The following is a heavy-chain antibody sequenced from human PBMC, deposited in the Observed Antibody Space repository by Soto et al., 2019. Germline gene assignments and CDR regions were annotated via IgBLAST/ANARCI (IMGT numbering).Heavy chain of an antibody. Sequence: LSLTCAVYGGSLSGYFWSWVRQPPGKGLEWIGEINHSGSTNYNPSLKSRVTISADTSKHQFSLKLSSVTAADTAVYYCARGGGYCTNGVCYGRNWFDPWGQGTLVTVSS. CDR3: ARGGGYCTNGVCYGRNWFDP. V-gene: IGHV4-34*01. D-gene: IGHD2-8*01. J-gene: IGHJ5*02. CDR2: INHSGST. CDR1: GGSLSGYF.